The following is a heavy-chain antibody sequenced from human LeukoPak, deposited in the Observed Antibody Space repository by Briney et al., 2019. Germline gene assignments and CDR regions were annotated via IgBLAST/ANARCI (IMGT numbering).Heavy chain of an antibody. Sequence: SETLSLTCTVSDGSITNYDWSWVRQPPGKGLEFIGHVHYSGTANYNPSLRSRVTISIDASKKHFFLKLKSVTAADTAVYYCARGYGDFRVEGRYFHSWGQGTLVTVSS. D-gene: IGHD4-17*01. V-gene: IGHV4-59*01. CDR2: VHYSGTA. CDR1: DGSITNYD. J-gene: IGHJ4*02. CDR3: ARGYGDFRVEGRYFHS.